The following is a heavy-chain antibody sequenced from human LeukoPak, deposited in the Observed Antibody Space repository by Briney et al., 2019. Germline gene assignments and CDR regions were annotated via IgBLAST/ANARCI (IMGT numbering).Heavy chain of an antibody. Sequence: ASVKVSCKASGYTFTSYGISWVRQAPGQGLEWMGWINPNSGGTNYAQKFQGRVTMTRDTSISTAYMELSRLRSDDMAVYYCARSVDTALKNWFDPWGQGTLVTVSS. J-gene: IGHJ5*02. V-gene: IGHV1-2*02. D-gene: IGHD5-18*01. CDR1: GYTFTSYG. CDR3: ARSVDTALKNWFDP. CDR2: INPNSGGT.